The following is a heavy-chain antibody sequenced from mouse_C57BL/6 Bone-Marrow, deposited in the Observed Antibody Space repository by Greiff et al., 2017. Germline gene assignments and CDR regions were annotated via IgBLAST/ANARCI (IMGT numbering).Heavy chain of an antibody. Sequence: VQRVESGPELVKPGASVKISCKASGYAFSSSWMNWVKQRPGKGLEWIGRIYPGDGDTNYNGKFKGKDTLTADKSSSTAYMQLSSLTSEDSAVYFCARSPPDYWGQGTTLTVSS. CDR1: GYAFSSSW. V-gene: IGHV1-82*01. CDR3: ARSPPDY. CDR2: IYPGDGDT. J-gene: IGHJ2*01. D-gene: IGHD6-1*01.